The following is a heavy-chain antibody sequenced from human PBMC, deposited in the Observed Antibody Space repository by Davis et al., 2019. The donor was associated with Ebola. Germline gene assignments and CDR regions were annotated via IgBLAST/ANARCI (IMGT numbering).Heavy chain of an antibody. J-gene: IGHJ6*02. V-gene: IGHV3-48*04. D-gene: IGHD6-6*01. Sequence: GGSLRLSCAASGFSFSSYTMNWVRQAPGKGLEWVSSISSSGSTIYYADSVKGRFTISRDNAKNALYLQMNSLRAEDTAVYYCARDLAGRGSSGVGYYYGMDVWGQGTTVTVSS. CDR1: GFSFSSYT. CDR3: ARDLAGRGSSGVGYYYGMDV. CDR2: ISSSGSTI.